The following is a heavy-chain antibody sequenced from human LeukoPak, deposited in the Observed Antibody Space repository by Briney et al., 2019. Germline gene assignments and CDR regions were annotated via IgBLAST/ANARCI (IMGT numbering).Heavy chain of an antibody. V-gene: IGHV3-30*02. Sequence: GGSLRLSCAASGFPFRSYAMHWVRQAPGKGLEWVAFIRYDGSNKYYADSVKGRFTISRDNSKNTLYLQMNSLRAEDTAVYYCAKDSSGYGGVFDYWGQGTLVTVSS. CDR1: GFPFRSYA. J-gene: IGHJ4*02. CDR3: AKDSSGYGGVFDY. D-gene: IGHD3-22*01. CDR2: IRYDGSNK.